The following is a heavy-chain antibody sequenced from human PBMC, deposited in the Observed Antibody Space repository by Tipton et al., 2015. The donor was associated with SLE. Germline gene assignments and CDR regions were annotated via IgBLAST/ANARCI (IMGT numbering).Heavy chain of an antibody. Sequence: TLSLTCTVSGGSISSRSYYWGWIRQPPGKGLEWIGSISYSGSTYYNPALKSRVTIPVNTSKNQFSLKLSSVTAADTAVYYCAKSYSSGWPVAFDIWGQWTMVTVSS. J-gene: IGHJ3*02. V-gene: IGHV4-39*07. CDR1: GGSISSRSYY. CDR2: ISYSGST. CDR3: AKSYSSGWPVAFDI. D-gene: IGHD6-19*01.